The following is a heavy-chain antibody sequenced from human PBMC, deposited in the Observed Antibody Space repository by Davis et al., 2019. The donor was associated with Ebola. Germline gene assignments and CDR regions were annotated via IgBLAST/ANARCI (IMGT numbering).Heavy chain of an antibody. Sequence: MPSETLSLTCTVSGVSISSTSYYWGWIRQPPGKGLEWIGSIYYSGTSNYNPSLKSRVSISVDTSKNQFSLKLSPVTAADTAVYYCARGPTRYYFDYWGQGTLVTVSS. V-gene: IGHV4-39*01. D-gene: IGHD2-2*01. CDR1: GVSISSTSYY. J-gene: IGHJ4*02. CDR2: IYYSGTS. CDR3: ARGPTRYYFDY.